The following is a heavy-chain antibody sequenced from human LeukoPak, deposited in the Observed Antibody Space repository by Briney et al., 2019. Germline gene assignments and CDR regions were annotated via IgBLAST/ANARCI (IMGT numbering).Heavy chain of an antibody. Sequence: SVKVSCKASGGTFSSYAISWVRQAPGQELEWMGRIIPIFGTANYAQKFQGRVTITTDESTSTAYMELSSLRSEDTAVYYCARESGDLDYYDSSGYPDCWGQGTLVTVSS. CDR2: IIPIFGTA. CDR1: GGTFSSYA. D-gene: IGHD3-22*01. CDR3: ARESGDLDYYDSSGYPDC. J-gene: IGHJ4*02. V-gene: IGHV1-69*05.